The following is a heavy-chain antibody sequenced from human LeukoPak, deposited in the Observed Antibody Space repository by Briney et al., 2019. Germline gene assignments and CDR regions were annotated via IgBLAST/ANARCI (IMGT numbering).Heavy chain of an antibody. CDR3: ASSSAYYYDSSGYYYVWRYSDY. J-gene: IGHJ4*02. V-gene: IGHV3-48*04. CDR1: GFTFSSYS. Sequence: GGSLRLSCAASGFTFSSYSMNWVRQAPGKGLKWVSYISSSSSTIYYADSVKGRFTISRDNAKNSLYLQMNSLRAEDTAVYYCASSSAYYYDSSGYYYVWRYSDYWGQGTLVTVSS. D-gene: IGHD3-22*01. CDR2: ISSSSSTI.